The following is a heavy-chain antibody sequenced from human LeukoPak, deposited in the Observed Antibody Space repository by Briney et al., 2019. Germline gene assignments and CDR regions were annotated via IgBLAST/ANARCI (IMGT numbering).Heavy chain of an antibody. Sequence: SETLSLTCTVSGGSISSSSYYWGWIRQPPGKGLEWIGSIYYSGSTYYNPSLKSRVTISVDTSKNQFSLKLSSVTAADTAVYYCARAYYDYVWGAIYYFDYWGQGTLVTVSS. V-gene: IGHV4-39*07. J-gene: IGHJ4*02. CDR2: IYYSGST. CDR1: GGSISSSSYY. D-gene: IGHD3-16*01. CDR3: ARAYYDYVWGAIYYFDY.